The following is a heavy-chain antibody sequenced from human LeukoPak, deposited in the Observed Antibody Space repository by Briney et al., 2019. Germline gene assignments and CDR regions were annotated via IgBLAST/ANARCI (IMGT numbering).Heavy chain of an antibody. CDR1: GGSISSYY. D-gene: IGHD2/OR15-2a*01. CDR2: IHYSGST. CDR3: ARCLRLSNWFDP. V-gene: IGHV4-59*08. J-gene: IGHJ5*02. Sequence: SETLSLTCTVSGGSISSYYWSWIRQPPGKGLEWIGCIHYSGSTNYNPSLKSRVTMSVDTSNNQISLKLTSVTAADTAVYYCARCLRLSNWFDPWGQGILVTVSS.